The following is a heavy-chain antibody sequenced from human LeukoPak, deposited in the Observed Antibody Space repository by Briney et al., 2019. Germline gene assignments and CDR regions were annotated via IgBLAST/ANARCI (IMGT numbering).Heavy chain of an antibody. V-gene: IGHV1-2*06. D-gene: IGHD3-22*01. CDR1: GYSFTSNY. CDR3: ARVGYYESSGYYEY. CDR2: INPNSGGT. Sequence: ASVKVSCKASGYSFTSNYIHWVRQAPGQGLEWMERINPNSGGTNYAQKFQGRVTMTRDTSISTVYMELSRLRSDDTAVYYCARVGYYESSGYYEYWGQGTLVTVSS. J-gene: IGHJ4*02.